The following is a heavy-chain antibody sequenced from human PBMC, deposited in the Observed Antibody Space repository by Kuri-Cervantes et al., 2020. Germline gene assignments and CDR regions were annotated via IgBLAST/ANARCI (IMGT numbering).Heavy chain of an antibody. CDR3: AKGGMGLYLDY. J-gene: IGHJ4*02. CDR2: ISYDGSNK. D-gene: IGHD6-13*01. Sequence: GESLKISCAASGFTFSSYAMHWVRQAPGKGLEWVAVISYDGSNKYYADSVKGRFTISRDNSENTLYLQMNSLRAEDTAVYYCAKGGMGLYLDYWGQGTLVTVSS. CDR1: GFTFSSYA. V-gene: IGHV3-30-3*01.